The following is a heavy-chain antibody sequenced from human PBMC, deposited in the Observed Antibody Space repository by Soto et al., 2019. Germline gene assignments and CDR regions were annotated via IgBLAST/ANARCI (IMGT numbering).Heavy chain of an antibody. D-gene: IGHD3-22*01. J-gene: IGHJ6*02. V-gene: IGHV1-2*02. Sequence: QVQLVQSGAEMKKPGASVKVSCKASGYTFTGQYMHWVRQAPGQGLEWMGWINPNRGGTSYAQKFQGRVTMTRDTSISTAYMELSRLRSDDTAVYYCARGLRYDSGAYLTYYFYYYRMDVWGQGTTVTVSS. CDR1: GYTFTGQY. CDR2: INPNRGGT. CDR3: ARGLRYDSGAYLTYYFYYYRMDV.